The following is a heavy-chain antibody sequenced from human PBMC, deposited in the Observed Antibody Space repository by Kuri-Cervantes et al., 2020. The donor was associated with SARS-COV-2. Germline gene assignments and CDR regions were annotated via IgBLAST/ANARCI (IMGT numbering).Heavy chain of an antibody. D-gene: IGHD2-2*01. CDR3: ARVASDCSSTSCSDY. V-gene: IGHV1-69*05. Sequence: SVKVSCKASGGTFSSYAISWVRQAPGQGLEWMGGIIPIFGTANYAQKFQGRVTITTDESTSTAYMELSSLRSEDTAVYYCARVASDCSSTSCSDYWGQGTLVTDSS. CDR2: IIPIFGTA. CDR1: GGTFSSYA. J-gene: IGHJ4*02.